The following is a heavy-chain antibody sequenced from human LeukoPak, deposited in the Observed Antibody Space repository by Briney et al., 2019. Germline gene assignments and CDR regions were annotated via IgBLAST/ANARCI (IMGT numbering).Heavy chain of an antibody. CDR2: MYSGGST. CDR1: GFTFSSYG. CDR3: ARATARSGYFGSAFDI. J-gene: IGHJ3*02. V-gene: IGHV3-53*01. Sequence: GGSLRLSCAASGFTFSSYGMHWVRQAPGKGLEWISIMYSGGSTFYADSVKGRFTFSRDNSKNTLYLQMNSLRADDTAVYYCARATARSGYFGSAFDIWGQGTMVTVSS. D-gene: IGHD3-22*01.